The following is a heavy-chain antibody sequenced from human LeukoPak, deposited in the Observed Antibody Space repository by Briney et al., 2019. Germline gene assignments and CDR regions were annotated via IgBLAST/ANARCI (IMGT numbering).Heavy chain of an antibody. CDR1: GYTFTGYY. CDR2: INPNSGGT. J-gene: IGHJ4*02. D-gene: IGHD2-15*01. CDR3: ASLAYCSGGSCHSGDY. V-gene: IGHV1-2*06. Sequence: SSVKVSYKASGYTFTGYYMHWVRQAPGQGLEWMERINPNSGGTNYAQKFQGRVTMTRVTSISTAYMELSRLRSDDTAVYYCASLAYCSGGSCHSGDYWGQGTLVTVSS.